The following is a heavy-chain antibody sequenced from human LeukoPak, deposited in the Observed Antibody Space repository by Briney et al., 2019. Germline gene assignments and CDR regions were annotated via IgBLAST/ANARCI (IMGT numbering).Heavy chain of an antibody. Sequence: ASVKVSCTASGYTFTSYDINWVRQATGQGLEWMGWMNPNSGNTGYAQKFQGRVTMTRNTSISTAYMELSSLRSEDTAVYYCARAIRSGYSYGKIPGYWGQGTLVTVSS. V-gene: IGHV1-8*01. CDR1: GYTFTSYD. D-gene: IGHD5-18*01. CDR3: ARAIRSGYSYGKIPGY. CDR2: MNPNSGNT. J-gene: IGHJ4*02.